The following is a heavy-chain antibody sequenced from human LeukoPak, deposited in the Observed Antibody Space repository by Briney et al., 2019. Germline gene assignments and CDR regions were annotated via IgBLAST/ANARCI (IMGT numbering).Heavy chain of an antibody. CDR1: GFTFSGSA. V-gene: IGHV3-73*01. J-gene: IGHJ3*02. CDR3: TRQNADAFDI. CDR2: IRSKANSYAT. Sequence: GGSLKLSCAASGFTFSGSAMHWVRQASGKGLEWVGRIRSKANSYATAYAASVKGRFTISRDDSKDTAYLQMNSLKTEDTAVYYCTRQNADAFDIWGQGTMVTVSS.